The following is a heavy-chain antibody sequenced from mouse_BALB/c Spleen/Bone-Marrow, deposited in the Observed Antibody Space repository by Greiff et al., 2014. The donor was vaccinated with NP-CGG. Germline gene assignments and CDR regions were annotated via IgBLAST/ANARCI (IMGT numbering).Heavy chain of an antibody. CDR3: ARDGYDDY. CDR2: IRNKANGYTT. Sequence: EVQLVESGGGLVQPGGSLRLSCATSGFTFTDYYMSWVRQPPGKALEWLVFIRNKANGYTTEYSASVKGRFTISRDNSQSILYLQMNTLRAEDSATYYCARDGYDDYWGQGTTLTVSS. D-gene: IGHD2-2*01. CDR1: GFTFTDYY. V-gene: IGHV7-3*02. J-gene: IGHJ2*01.